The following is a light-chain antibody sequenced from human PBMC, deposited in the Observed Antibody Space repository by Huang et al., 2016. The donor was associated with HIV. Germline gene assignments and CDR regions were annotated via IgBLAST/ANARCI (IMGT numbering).Light chain of an antibody. CDR2: ATS. Sequence: DIQMTQSPSSLSASVGDRVTIICRASQGISKSLAWYQQKPGKAPKLLLYATSKLESGVPSSFSGSGSGTHYTLTISTLPPEDLATYYCQQYQRVPWTFGQGTKVAI. V-gene: IGKV1-NL1*01. J-gene: IGKJ1*01. CDR3: QQYQRVPWT. CDR1: QGISKS.